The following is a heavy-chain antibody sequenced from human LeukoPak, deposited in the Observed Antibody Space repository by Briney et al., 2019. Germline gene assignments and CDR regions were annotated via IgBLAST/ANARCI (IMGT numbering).Heavy chain of an antibody. V-gene: IGHV4-34*01. D-gene: IGHD3-9*01. Sequence: PSETLSLTCAVYGGSFSSYYWSWIRQPPGKGLEWIGEINHTGSTYYNPSLKSRVTISVDTSKNQFSLKLSSVTAADTAVYYCARDKARYFDWLTAGGGWFDPWGQGTLVTVSS. J-gene: IGHJ5*02. CDR2: INHTGST. CDR1: GGSFSSYY. CDR3: ARDKARYFDWLTAGGGWFDP.